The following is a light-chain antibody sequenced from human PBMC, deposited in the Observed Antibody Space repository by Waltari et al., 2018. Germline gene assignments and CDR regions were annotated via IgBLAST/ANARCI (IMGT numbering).Light chain of an antibody. CDR2: GAS. CDR3: QQYNTWPT. V-gene: IGKV3-15*01. J-gene: IGKJ1*01. CDR1: QSVSSN. Sequence: EIVMTQSPATLSVSPGERATLSCTASQSVSSNLAWYQQKPGQAPRLLIYGASTRATGIPDRFSGSGSGTEFTLTISSLQSEDFAVYYCQQYNTWPTFGQGTKVEI.